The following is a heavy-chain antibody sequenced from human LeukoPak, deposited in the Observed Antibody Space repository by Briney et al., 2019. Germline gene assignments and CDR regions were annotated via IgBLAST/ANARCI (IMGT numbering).Heavy chain of an antibody. CDR3: ARSRQSLTTPDY. V-gene: IGHV3-11*04. Sequence: GGSLGLSCAASGFTFSDYYMSWIRQAPGKGLEWVSYISSSGSTIYYADSVKGRFTISRDNAKNSLYLQMNSLRAEDTAVYYCARSRQSLTTPDYWGQGTLVSVSS. CDR2: ISSSGSTI. CDR1: GFTFSDYY. J-gene: IGHJ4*02. D-gene: IGHD3-16*02.